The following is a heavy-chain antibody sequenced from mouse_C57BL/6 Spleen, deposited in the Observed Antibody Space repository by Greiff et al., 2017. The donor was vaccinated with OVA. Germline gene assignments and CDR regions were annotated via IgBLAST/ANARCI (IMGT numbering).Heavy chain of an antibody. CDR1: GYTFTSYW. V-gene: IGHV1-50*01. CDR3: ARGGLLKEYYFDY. CDR2: IDPSDSYT. Sequence: VQLQQSGAELVKPGASVKLSCKASGYTFTSYWMQWVKQRPGQGLEWIGEIDPSDSYTNYNQKFKGKATLTVDTSSSTAYMQLSSLTSEDSAVYYCARGGLLKEYYFDYWGQGTTLTVSS. D-gene: IGHD2-14*01. J-gene: IGHJ2*01.